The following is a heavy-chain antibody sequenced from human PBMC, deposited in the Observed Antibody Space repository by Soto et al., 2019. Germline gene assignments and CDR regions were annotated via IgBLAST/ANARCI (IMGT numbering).Heavy chain of an antibody. V-gene: IGHV1-2*02. D-gene: IGHD3-10*01. CDR3: ARDDLLLWFGESHPPVPY. CDR1: GYTFTGYY. Sequence: ASVKVSCKASGYTFTGYYMHWVRQAPGQGLEWMGWINPNSGGTNYAQKFQGRVTMTRDTSISTAYMELSRLRSDDTPVYYCARDDLLLWFGESHPPVPYWGQGTLVTVSS. CDR2: INPNSGGT. J-gene: IGHJ4*02.